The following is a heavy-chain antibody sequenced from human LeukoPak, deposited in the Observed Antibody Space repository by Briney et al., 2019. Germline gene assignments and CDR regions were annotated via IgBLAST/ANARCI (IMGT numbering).Heavy chain of an antibody. Sequence: GGSLRLSCAASGFTFSSYSMNWVRQAPGKGLEWVGRIKSKTDGGTTDYAAPVKGRFTISRDDSKNTLYLQMNSLKTEDTAVYYCTTDARMVRSRTYYFDYWGQGTLVTVSS. CDR2: IKSKTDGGTT. CDR1: GFTFSSYS. V-gene: IGHV3-15*01. CDR3: TTDARMVRSRTYYFDY. J-gene: IGHJ4*02. D-gene: IGHD3-10*01.